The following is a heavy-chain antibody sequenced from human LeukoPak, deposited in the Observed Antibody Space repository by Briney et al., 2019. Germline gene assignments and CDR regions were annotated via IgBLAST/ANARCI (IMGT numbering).Heavy chain of an antibody. CDR1: GFTVSSNY. CDR3: ARAVAGYSYGYLIDYYYMDV. J-gene: IGHJ6*03. V-gene: IGHV3-53*01. CDR2: IYSGGST. D-gene: IGHD5-18*01. Sequence: PGGSLRLSCAASGFTVSSNYMSWVRQAPGKGLEWVSVIYSGGSTYYADSVKGRFTISRDNSKNTQYLQMNSLRAEDTAVYYCARAVAGYSYGYLIDYYYMDVWGKGTTVTVSS.